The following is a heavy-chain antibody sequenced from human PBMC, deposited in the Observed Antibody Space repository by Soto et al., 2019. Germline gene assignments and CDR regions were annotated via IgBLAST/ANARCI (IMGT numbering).Heavy chain of an antibody. CDR2: ISGSGGST. CDR1: GFTFSSYA. CDR3: AKAAAGTRDAFDI. V-gene: IGHV3-23*01. Sequence: GESLKISCAASGFTFSSYAMSWVRQAPGKGLEWVSAISGSGGSTYYADSVKGRFTISRDNSKNTLYLQMNSLRAEDTAVYYCAKAAAGTRDAFDIWGQGTMVTVSS. J-gene: IGHJ3*02. D-gene: IGHD6-13*01.